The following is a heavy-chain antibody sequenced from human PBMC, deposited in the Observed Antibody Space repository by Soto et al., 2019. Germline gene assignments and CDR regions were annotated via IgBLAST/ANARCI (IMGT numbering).Heavy chain of an antibody. CDR2: ISNSGSNI. CDR1: GFTFSDHY. V-gene: IGHV3-11*01. CDR3: ARGYRSPTY. Sequence: QVPLVESGGDLVKPGGSLRLSCAASGFTFSDHYMSWIRQAPGKGLEWVSYISNSGSNIYYADSVKGRFTISRDNAKNSLYLQMNSLRAEDTAVYYCARGYRSPTYWGQGTLVTVSS. J-gene: IGHJ4*02. D-gene: IGHD1-20*01.